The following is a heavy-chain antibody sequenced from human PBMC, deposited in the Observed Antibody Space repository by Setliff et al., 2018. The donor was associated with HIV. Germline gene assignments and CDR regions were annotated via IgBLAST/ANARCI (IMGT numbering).Heavy chain of an antibody. Sequence: TSETLSLTCTVSGFTVSTYSLNWVRQAPGKGLEWVSYISSSSSTIYYADSVKGRFTISRDNAKNSLYLQMNSLRAEDTAVYYCARSRAAGFDYWGQGTLVTVSS. CDR3: ARSRAAGFDY. CDR2: ISSSSSTI. D-gene: IGHD6-13*01. V-gene: IGHV3-48*01. J-gene: IGHJ4*02. CDR1: GFTVSTYS.